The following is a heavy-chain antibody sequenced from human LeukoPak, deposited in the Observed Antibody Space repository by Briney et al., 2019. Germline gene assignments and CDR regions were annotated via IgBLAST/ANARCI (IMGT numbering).Heavy chain of an antibody. CDR3: ARELTAVAGTLGGY. Sequence: GASVKVSCKASGHTFTGYYMHWVRQAPGQGLEWMGWINPNSGGTNYAQKFQGRVTMTRDTSISTAYMELSRLRSDDTAVYYCARELTAVAGTLGGYWGQGTLVTVSS. D-gene: IGHD6-19*01. J-gene: IGHJ4*02. CDR2: INPNSGGT. V-gene: IGHV1-2*02. CDR1: GHTFTGYY.